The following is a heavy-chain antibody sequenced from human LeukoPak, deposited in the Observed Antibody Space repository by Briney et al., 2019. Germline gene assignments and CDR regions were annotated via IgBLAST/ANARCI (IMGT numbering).Heavy chain of an antibody. CDR1: GGSISSGDYY. Sequence: SETLSLTCTVSGGSISSGDYYWSWIRQPPGKGLEWIGYIYYSGSTYYNPSLKSRVTISVDTSKNQFSLKLSSVTAADTAVYCCARVIVPAAVVNWFDPWGQGTLVTVSS. V-gene: IGHV4-30-4*08. CDR2: IYYSGST. D-gene: IGHD2-2*01. CDR3: ARVIVPAAVVNWFDP. J-gene: IGHJ5*02.